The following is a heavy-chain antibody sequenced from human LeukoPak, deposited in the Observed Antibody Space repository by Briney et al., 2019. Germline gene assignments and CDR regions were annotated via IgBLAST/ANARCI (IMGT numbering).Heavy chain of an antibody. CDR2: TYTSGRT. CDR1: GDSIIIASCY. V-gene: IGHV4-61*02. D-gene: IGHD2-21*01. CDR3: ARVWRHRGHWSDC. Sequence: SETLSLTCTVSGDSIIIASCYCTWIQLPAGKTFEWLVRTYTSGRTNYNPSFEGRATISVDTPDKQFSLRLSFVTAADTPINYCARVWRHRGHWSDCWGQGSLASDSS. J-gene: IGHJ5*01.